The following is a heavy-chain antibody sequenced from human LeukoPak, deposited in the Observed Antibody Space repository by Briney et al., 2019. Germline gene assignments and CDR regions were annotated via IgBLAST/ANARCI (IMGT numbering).Heavy chain of an antibody. D-gene: IGHD4-17*01. CDR2: ISYDGSNK. V-gene: IGHV3-30-3*01. CDR3: VRGSYGAYDY. Sequence: PGRSLRLSCAASGFTFSSYAMHWVRQAPGKGLEWVAVISYDGSNKYYADSVKGRFTISRDNSKNTLYLQMNSLRAEDTAVYYCVRGSYGAYDYWGQGSLVTVSS. J-gene: IGHJ4*02. CDR1: GFTFSSYA.